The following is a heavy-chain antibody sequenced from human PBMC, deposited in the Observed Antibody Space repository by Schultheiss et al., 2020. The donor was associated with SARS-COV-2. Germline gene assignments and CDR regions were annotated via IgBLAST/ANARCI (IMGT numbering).Heavy chain of an antibody. D-gene: IGHD6-13*01. V-gene: IGHV1-3*01. J-gene: IGHJ6*02. CDR1: GGTFRIYA. Sequence: ASVKVSCKASGGTFRIYAISWVRQAPGQRLEWMGWINAGNGNTKYSQKFQGRVTITRDTSASTAYMELSSLRSEDTAVYYCARVRSSSWDGPYYYGMDVWGQGTTVTVSS. CDR3: ARVRSSSWDGPYYYGMDV. CDR2: INAGNGNT.